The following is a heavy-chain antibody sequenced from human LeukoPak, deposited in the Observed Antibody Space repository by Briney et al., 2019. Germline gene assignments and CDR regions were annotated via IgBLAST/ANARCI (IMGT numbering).Heavy chain of an antibody. J-gene: IGHJ4*02. CDR3: AKSLYGVTGY. Sequence: GGSLRLSCAASGFTFSSYAMSWVRQAPGKGLEWVAVISYDGSNKYYADSVKGRFTISRDNSKNTLYLQMNSLRAEDTAVYYCAKSLYGVTGYWGQGTLVTVSS. CDR2: ISYDGSNK. D-gene: IGHD4-17*01. CDR1: GFTFSSYA. V-gene: IGHV3-30-3*02.